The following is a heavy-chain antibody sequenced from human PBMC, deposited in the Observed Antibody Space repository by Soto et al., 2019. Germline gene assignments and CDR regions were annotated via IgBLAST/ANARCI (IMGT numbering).Heavy chain of an antibody. D-gene: IGHD5-12*01. CDR2: INSDGSST. V-gene: IGHV3-74*01. Sequence: EVQLVESGGGLVQPGGSLRLSCAASGFTFSSYWMHWVRQAPGKGLVWVSRINSDGSSTSYADSVKGRFTISRDNAKNTLYVQMNSLRAEDTAVYDCARDRSGYDNDAFDIWGQGTMVTVSS. J-gene: IGHJ3*02. CDR1: GFTFSSYW. CDR3: ARDRSGYDNDAFDI.